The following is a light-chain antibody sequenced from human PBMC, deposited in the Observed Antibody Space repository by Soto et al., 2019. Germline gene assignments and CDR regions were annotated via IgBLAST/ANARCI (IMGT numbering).Light chain of an antibody. CDR1: QDISNS. CDR3: QQFADLLPT. J-gene: IGKJ4*01. CDR2: SAS. V-gene: IGKV1-33*01. Sequence: DIQMTQSPSSLSASVGDRVTITCQASQDISNSLNWYQQRFGKAPKLLIYSASNLETAVPSRFSGSGSGTYFTFTITNLQPEDVATYYCQQFADLLPTFGGGTKVQIK.